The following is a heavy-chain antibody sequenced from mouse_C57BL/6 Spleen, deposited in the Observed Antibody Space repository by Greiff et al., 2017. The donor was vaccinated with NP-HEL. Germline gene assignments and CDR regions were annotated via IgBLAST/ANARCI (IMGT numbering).Heavy chain of an antibody. V-gene: IGHV1-64*01. CDR3: ARSNYVRYAMDY. CDR1: GYTFTSYW. Sequence: VQLQQPGAELVKPGASVKLSCKASGYTFTSYWMHWVKQRPGQGLEWIGMIHPNSGSTNYNEKFKSKATLTVDKSSSTAYMQLSSLTSEDSAVYYCARSNYVRYAMDYWGQGTSVTVSS. J-gene: IGHJ4*01. CDR2: IHPNSGST. D-gene: IGHD2-5*01.